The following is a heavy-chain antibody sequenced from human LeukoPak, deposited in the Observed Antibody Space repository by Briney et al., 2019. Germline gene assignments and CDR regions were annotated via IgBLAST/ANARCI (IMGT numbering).Heavy chain of an antibody. CDR3: ARGARAYCSGGSCYVDY. V-gene: IGHV3-21*01. Sequence: PGGSLRLSCAASGFTFSSYSMNWVRQAPGKGLEWVSSISSSSSYIYYADSVKGRFTISRDNAKNSLYLQMNSLRAEDTAAYYCARGARAYCSGGSCYVDYWGQGTLVTISS. J-gene: IGHJ4*02. CDR2: ISSSSSYI. D-gene: IGHD2-15*01. CDR1: GFTFSSYS.